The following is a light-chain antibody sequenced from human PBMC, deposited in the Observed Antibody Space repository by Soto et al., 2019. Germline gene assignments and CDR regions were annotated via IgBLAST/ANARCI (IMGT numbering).Light chain of an antibody. Sequence: DIQMTQSPSSLSASVGDRITITCRASQDIINFLNWYQQKPGKAPKILIYDASSLETGVPSRFSGSGSGTVFTFTISGLQPEDIATYYCQQNHNLPHTFGQGTRLDIK. V-gene: IGKV1-33*01. CDR2: DAS. CDR3: QQNHNLPHT. J-gene: IGKJ2*01. CDR1: QDIINF.